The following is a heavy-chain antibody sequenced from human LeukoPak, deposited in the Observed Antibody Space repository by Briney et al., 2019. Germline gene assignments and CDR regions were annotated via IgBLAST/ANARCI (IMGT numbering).Heavy chain of an antibody. CDR3: ARGGLYYDSSGYYYS. Sequence: PSETLSLTCTVSGGSISSSSYYWGWIRQPPGKGLEWIGEINHSGSTNYNPSLKSRVTISVDTSKNQFSLKLSSVTAADTAVYYCARGGLYYDSSGYYYSWGQGTLVTVSS. CDR2: INHSGST. CDR1: GGSISSSSYY. D-gene: IGHD3-22*01. J-gene: IGHJ4*02. V-gene: IGHV4-39*07.